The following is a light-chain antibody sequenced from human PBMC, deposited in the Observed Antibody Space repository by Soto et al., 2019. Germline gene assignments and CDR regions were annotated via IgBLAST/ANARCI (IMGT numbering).Light chain of an antibody. CDR3: QQYATYHRT. J-gene: IGKJ4*02. V-gene: IGKV1-5*01. CDR2: DAS. Sequence: DIQMTQSPSTLSASVGDTVTVTCRASQSLSGRLAWYQQKPGEAPHLIVYDASTLENGVSSRFSGSGSGTEFTLTINSLQTHDVATYYCQQYATYHRTFGRGTRVEVK. CDR1: QSLSGR.